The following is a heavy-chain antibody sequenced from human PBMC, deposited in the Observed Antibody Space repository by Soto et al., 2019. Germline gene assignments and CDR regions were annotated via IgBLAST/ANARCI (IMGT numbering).Heavy chain of an antibody. CDR2: ISISGNT. CDR1: GGSISSDF. J-gene: IGHJ5*02. V-gene: IGHV4-59*01. Sequence: SETLSLTCTVSGGSISSDFWSWIRQPPGKGLEWIGYISISGNTDYSPSLKSRATISADTSRNQFSLKLRSVNTADTAVYFCARGREDFHAGSGPTWMSLAPWGQGTLVTLSS. CDR3: ARGREDFHAGSGPTWMSLAP. D-gene: IGHD3-3*01.